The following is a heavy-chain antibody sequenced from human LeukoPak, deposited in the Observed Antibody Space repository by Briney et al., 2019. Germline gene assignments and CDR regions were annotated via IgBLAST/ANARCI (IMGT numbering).Heavy chain of an antibody. CDR3: ARLVTMVRGVIRRGYYFDY. D-gene: IGHD3-10*01. J-gene: IGHJ4*02. CDR1: GGSISSYS. CDR2: IYYSGST. V-gene: IGHV4-59*08. Sequence: SETLSLTCTLSGGSISSYSWSSIRHPPRKRLEWIGYIYYSGSTNYTPSLKSRVTISVDTSNNQFSLKLRSVTAADTAVYYCARLVTMVRGVIRRGYYFDYWGQGTLVTVSS.